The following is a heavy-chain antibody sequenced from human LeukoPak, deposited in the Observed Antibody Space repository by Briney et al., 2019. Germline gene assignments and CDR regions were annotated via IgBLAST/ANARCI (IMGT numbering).Heavy chain of an antibody. CDR3: ARDHCSGGSCYSDY. V-gene: IGHV4-61*08. CDR2: IYYSGST. D-gene: IGHD2-15*01. J-gene: IGHJ4*02. Sequence: SETLSLTCTVSGNSISSGDNYWSWIRQPPGKGLEWIGYIYYSGSTNYNPSLKSRLTLSVDTSKNQFSLKLSSVTAADTAVYYCARDHCSGGSCYSDYWGQGTLVTVSS. CDR1: GNSISSGDNY.